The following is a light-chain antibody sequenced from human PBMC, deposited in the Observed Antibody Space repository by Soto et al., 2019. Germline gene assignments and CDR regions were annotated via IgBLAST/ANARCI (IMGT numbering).Light chain of an antibody. V-gene: IGKV3-11*01. CDR3: QHRHN. J-gene: IGKJ3*01. CDR1: QSVSRD. Sequence: DIVLTQSPATLSLSPGERATLSCRASQSVSRDVAWYQQKPGQVPRLLIYDASNRATGIPARFSGSGSGTDFTLTITSLQPEDFAVYYCQHRHNFGPGTKVDFK. CDR2: DAS.